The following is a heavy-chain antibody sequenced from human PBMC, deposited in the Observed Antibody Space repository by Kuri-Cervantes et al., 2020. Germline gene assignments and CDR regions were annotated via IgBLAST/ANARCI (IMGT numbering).Heavy chain of an antibody. D-gene: IGHD6-19*01. Sequence: SETLSLTCAVSGGSISSSNWWSWVRQSPGKGLEWIGEISHSGSTNYNPSLKSRPTISIDKSKNQFSLKLTSVTAADTAVYYCARANGWIDSWGQGTLVTVSS. CDR3: ARANGWIDS. CDR1: GGSISSSNW. V-gene: IGHV4-4*02. J-gene: IGHJ4*02. CDR2: ISHSGST.